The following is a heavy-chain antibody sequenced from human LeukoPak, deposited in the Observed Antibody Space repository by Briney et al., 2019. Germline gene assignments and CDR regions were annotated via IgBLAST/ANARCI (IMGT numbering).Heavy chain of an antibody. J-gene: IGHJ4*02. D-gene: IGHD3-22*01. CDR2: FDPEDGEI. CDR3: ATEKDDSSGYYYFDY. CDR1: GYTLTELS. Sequence: ASVKVSCKVSGYTLTELSMHWVRQAPGKGLDWMGGFDPEDGEIIYAQKFQDRVTMTEDTPTDTAYMELSSLRSDDTAVYYCATEKDDSSGYYYFDYWGQGTLVTVSS. V-gene: IGHV1-24*01.